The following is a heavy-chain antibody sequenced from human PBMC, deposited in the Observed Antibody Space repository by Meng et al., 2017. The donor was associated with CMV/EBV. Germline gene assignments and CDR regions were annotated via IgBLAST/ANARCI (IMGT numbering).Heavy chain of an antibody. V-gene: IGHV1-46*01. J-gene: IGHJ6*02. CDR2: INPSGGST. CDR1: GYTFTSYY. Sequence: ASVKVSCKASGYTFTSYYMHWVRQAPGQGLEWMGIINPSGGSTSYAQKFQGRVTMTRDTSTSTVYMELSSLRSEDTAVYYCASPRYCSSTSCYRGGDYYYGMDVWGQGTTVTVSS. D-gene: IGHD2-2*02. CDR3: ASPRYCSSTSCYRGGDYYYGMDV.